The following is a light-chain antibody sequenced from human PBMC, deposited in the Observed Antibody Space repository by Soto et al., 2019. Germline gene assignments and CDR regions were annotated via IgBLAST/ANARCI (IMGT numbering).Light chain of an antibody. CDR1: TGPVTSGHW. V-gene: IGLV7-46*01. J-gene: IGLJ2*01. Sequence: QAVVTQEPSLNVSPGGTVTLTCASSTGPVTSGHWPYWFQQKPGQAPRTLIYDTMNKLSWTPARFSSSLLGGKAALTLSGAQPEDEDEYYCFLAHSGVGVFGGGTKLTVL. CDR2: DTM. CDR3: FLAHSGVGV.